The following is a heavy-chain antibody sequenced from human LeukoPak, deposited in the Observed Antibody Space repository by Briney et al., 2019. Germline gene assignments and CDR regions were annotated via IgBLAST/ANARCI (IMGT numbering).Heavy chain of an antibody. Sequence: GGSLRLSCAASGFAFNSYWMSWVRQTPGKGLEWVATMDGGGSATYYVDSVKGRFTITRDNSKNTLYLQMNSLRDEDTAVFYCATDRGWFFDNWGQGTLVTVAS. CDR2: MDGGGSAT. CDR3: ATDRGWFFDN. V-gene: IGHV3-7*01. CDR1: GFAFNSYW. D-gene: IGHD6-19*01. J-gene: IGHJ4*02.